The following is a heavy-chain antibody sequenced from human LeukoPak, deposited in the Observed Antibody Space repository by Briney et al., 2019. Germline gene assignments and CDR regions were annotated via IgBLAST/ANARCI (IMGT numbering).Heavy chain of an antibody. CDR2: ISYDGSNK. Sequence: GGSLRLSCAASGFTFSTYGMHWVRQAPGKGLEWVAVISYDGSNKYYADSVKGRFTISRDNAKNSLYLQMNSLRAEDTAVYYCARPPYYDSSGYLDYWGQGTLVTVSP. CDR1: GFTFSTYG. V-gene: IGHV3-30*03. D-gene: IGHD3-22*01. CDR3: ARPPYYDSSGYLDY. J-gene: IGHJ4*02.